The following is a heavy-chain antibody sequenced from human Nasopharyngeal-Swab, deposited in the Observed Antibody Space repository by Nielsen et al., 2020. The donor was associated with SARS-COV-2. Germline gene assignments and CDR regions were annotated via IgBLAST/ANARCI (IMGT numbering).Heavy chain of an antibody. CDR1: GFTFDDYA. CDR3: AKDIPDGAFDI. CDR2: ISWNSKAI. D-gene: IGHD5-24*01. Sequence: SLKISCAASGFTFDDYAMHWVRQAPGKGLEWVSGISWNSKAIDYVDSVKGRFTISRDNAKNSLYLQMNSLRAEDTALYYCAKDIPDGAFDIWGQGTMVTVSS. V-gene: IGHV3-9*01. J-gene: IGHJ3*02.